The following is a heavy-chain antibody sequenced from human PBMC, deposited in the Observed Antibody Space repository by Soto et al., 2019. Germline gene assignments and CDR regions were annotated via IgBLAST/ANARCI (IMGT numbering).Heavy chain of an antibody. D-gene: IGHD2-2*01. Sequence: EVHLVESGGGLVQPGRSLRLSCAASAFNFGDYAMHWVRQAPEKGLEWVSCISWNSGNIVYVDSVEGRFTISRDNAKNSLYLQMNSLRPEDTAFYYCAKGYTTSCFAHFDFWGQGALVTVSS. J-gene: IGHJ4*02. CDR3: AKGYTTSCFAHFDF. CDR2: ISWNSGNI. CDR1: AFNFGDYA. V-gene: IGHV3-9*01.